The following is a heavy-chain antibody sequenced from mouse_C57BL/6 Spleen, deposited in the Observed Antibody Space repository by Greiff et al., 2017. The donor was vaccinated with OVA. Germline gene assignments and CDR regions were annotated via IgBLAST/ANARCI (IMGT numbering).Heavy chain of an antibody. CDR2: ISSGSSTI. CDR1: GFTFSDYG. CDR3: ARQTMVTTGYFDC. Sequence: VQLQESGGGLVKPGGSLKLSCAASGFTFSDYGMHWVRQAPEKGLEWVAYISSGSSTIYYADTVKGRFTISRDNAKNTLFLQMTRLRSEDTAMYYCARQTMVTTGYFDCWGQGTTLTVSS. V-gene: IGHV5-17*01. J-gene: IGHJ2*01. D-gene: IGHD2-2*01.